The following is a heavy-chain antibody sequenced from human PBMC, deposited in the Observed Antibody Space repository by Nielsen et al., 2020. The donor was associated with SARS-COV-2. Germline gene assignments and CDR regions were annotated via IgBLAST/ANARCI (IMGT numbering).Heavy chain of an antibody. CDR3: ARDLRGGCYYGSGSYSYYYGMDV. V-gene: IGHV3-53*01. CDR2: IYSGGST. D-gene: IGHD3-10*01. Sequence: WIRQPPGKGLEWVSVIYSGGSTYYADSVKGRFTISRDNSKNTLYLQMNSLRAEDTAVYYCARDLRGGCYYGSGSYSYYYGMDVWGQGTTVTVSS. J-gene: IGHJ6*02.